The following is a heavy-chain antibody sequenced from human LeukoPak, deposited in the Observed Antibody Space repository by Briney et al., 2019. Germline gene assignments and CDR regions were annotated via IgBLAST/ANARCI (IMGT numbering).Heavy chain of an antibody. J-gene: IGHJ4*02. Sequence: SETLSLTCTVSGGSISSSSYYWGWIRQPPGKGLEWIGSIYYSGSTYYNPSLKSRVTISVDTSKNQFSLKLSSVTAADTAVYYCASWKENYYGSGSYYPQRTDYWGQGTLSPSPQ. CDR1: GGSISSSSYY. D-gene: IGHD3-10*01. CDR3: ASWKENYYGSGSYYPQRTDY. V-gene: IGHV4-39*07. CDR2: IYYSGST.